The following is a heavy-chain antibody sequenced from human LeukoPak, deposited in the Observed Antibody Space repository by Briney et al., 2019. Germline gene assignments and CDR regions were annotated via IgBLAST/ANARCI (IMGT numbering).Heavy chain of an antibody. Sequence: GRSLRLSCAASGFTVSTNFITWVRQAPGNGLEWVSVINTGGSTYYADSVKGRFTISRDNSKNTVYLQMKSVRAEDTAVYYCAREDALDYWGQGVLVTVSS. CDR1: GFTVSTNF. V-gene: IGHV3-53*01. CDR2: INTGGST. J-gene: IGHJ4*02. D-gene: IGHD2-8*01. CDR3: AREDALDY.